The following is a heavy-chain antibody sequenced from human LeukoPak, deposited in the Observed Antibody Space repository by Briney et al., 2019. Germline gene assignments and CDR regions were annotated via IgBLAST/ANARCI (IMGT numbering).Heavy chain of an antibody. J-gene: IGHJ3*02. V-gene: IGHV4-38-2*01. CDR3: ARHMTTDMLDAFDI. D-gene: IGHD3-10*02. CDR2: IFHSGST. CDR1: GYSIGSGYY. Sequence: SETLSLTCAVSGYSIGSGYYWAWIRRFPGKGLEWIGSIFHSGSTYDNPSLKSRVTTSVDASKNHFSLTLSSVTAADTAVYHCARHMTTDMLDAFDIWGQGTMVIISS.